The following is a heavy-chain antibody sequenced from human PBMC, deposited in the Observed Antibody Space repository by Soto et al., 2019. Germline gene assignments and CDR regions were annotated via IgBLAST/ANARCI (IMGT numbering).Heavy chain of an antibody. CDR3: ARGDSKDCSNGVCSFFYNHEMYV. J-gene: IGHJ6*01. Sequence: ASVKVACKASGYSFTDYHIHWVRQAPGQGLEWLGRINPKSGGTSTAQKFQGWVTMTTDTSISTASMELTRLTSDDTAIYYCARGDSKDCSNGVCSFFYNHEMYVWG. CDR2: INPKSGGT. D-gene: IGHD2-8*01. V-gene: IGHV1-2*04. CDR1: GYSFTDYH.